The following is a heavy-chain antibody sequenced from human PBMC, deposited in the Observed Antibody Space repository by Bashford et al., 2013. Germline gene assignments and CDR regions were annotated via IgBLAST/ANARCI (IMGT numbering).Heavy chain of an antibody. V-gene: IGHV1-69*04. D-gene: IGHD4/OR15-4a*01. CDR2: IIPILGIA. J-gene: IGHJ4*02. CDR1: GGTFSSYA. Sequence: VASVKVSCKASGGTFSSYAISWVRQAPGQGLEWMGRIIPILGIANYAQKFQGRVTITADKSTSTAYMELSSLTSEDTAVYYCARWALTTAGTIYWGQGTLVTVSS. CDR3: ARWALTTAGTIY.